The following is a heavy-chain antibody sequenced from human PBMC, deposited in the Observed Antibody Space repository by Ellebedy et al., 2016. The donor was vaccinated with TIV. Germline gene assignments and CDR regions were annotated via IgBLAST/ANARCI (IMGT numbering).Heavy chain of an antibody. J-gene: IGHJ6*02. CDR1: GDSVSRNSVA. D-gene: IGHD3-9*01. Sequence: SQTLSLTCAISGDSVSRNSVAWNWIRQSTSRGLEWLGRTYYRSKWFYDYAVSVKSRITINPDTSKNQFSLQLNSVTPEDTAVYYCARGFYIDCPGCMNFWGQGTTVTVSS. V-gene: IGHV6-1*01. CDR3: ARGFYIDCPGCMNF. CDR2: TYYRSKWFY.